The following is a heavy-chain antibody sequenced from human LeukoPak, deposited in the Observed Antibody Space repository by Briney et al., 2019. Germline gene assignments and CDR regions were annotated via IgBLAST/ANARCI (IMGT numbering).Heavy chain of an antibody. J-gene: IGHJ6*02. CDR3: ARGREAIFGVVIMYYYYGMDV. CDR1: GGFFSGYY. Sequence: SETLSLTCAVYGGFFSGYYWSWIRQPPGKGLEWIGEINHSGSTNYNPSLKSRVTISVDTSKNQFSLKLSSVTAADTAVYYCARGREAIFGVVIMYYYYGMDVWGQGTTVTVSS. V-gene: IGHV4-34*01. CDR2: INHSGST. D-gene: IGHD3-3*01.